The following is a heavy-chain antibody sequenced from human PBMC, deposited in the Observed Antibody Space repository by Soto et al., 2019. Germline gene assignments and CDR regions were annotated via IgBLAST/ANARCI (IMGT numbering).Heavy chain of an antibody. J-gene: IGHJ4*02. CDR2: ISYDGSNK. V-gene: IGHV3-30*18. CDR1: GFTFSSYG. Sequence: QTGGSLRPSCAASGFTFSSYGMHWVRQAPGKGLEWVAVISYDGSNKYYADSVKGRFTISRDNSKNTLYLQMNSLRAEDTAVYYCAKDFAPYYYDSSGSFDYWGQGTLVTVSS. CDR3: AKDFAPYYYDSSGSFDY. D-gene: IGHD3-22*01.